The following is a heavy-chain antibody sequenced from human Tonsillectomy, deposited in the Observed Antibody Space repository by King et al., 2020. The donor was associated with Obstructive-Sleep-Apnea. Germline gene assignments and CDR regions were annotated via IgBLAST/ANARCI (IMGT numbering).Heavy chain of an antibody. D-gene: IGHD2/OR15-2a*01. J-gene: IGHJ3*02. CDR1: GFTFGDYA. CDR3: TREYYAHAFDI. Sequence: VQLVESGGGLVQPGRSLRLSCTASGFTFGDYAMSWFRQAPGKGLEWVGFIRSKAYGGTTEYAASVKGRFTISRDDSKSIAYLQMNSLKTDDTAVYYCTREYYAHAFDIWGQGTMVTVSS. V-gene: IGHV3-49*03. CDR2: IRSKAYGGTT.